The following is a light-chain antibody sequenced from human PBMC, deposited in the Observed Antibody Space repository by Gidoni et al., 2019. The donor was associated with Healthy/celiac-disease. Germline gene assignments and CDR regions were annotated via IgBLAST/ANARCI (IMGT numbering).Light chain of an antibody. J-gene: IGKJ4*01. CDR1: QNVTSY. CDR3: QQRSNWPPLT. CDR2: DAS. Sequence: EIELAQSPATLSLAPGERATLSCRAGQNVTSYLAWYQQKPGQAPRLLIYDASNRATGIPARFSGSGSWTDFTLTISSLVPEDFAVYYCQQRSNWPPLTFGGGTKVEIK. V-gene: IGKV3-11*01.